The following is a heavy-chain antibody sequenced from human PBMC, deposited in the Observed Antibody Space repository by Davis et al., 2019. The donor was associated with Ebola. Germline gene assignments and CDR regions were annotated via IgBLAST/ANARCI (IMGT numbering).Heavy chain of an antibody. CDR2: TSYDGSNE. D-gene: IGHD3-9*01. CDR3: ARGGRWYDIMTEASLMDV. Sequence: GESLKISCAASGFTFSSYDMHWVRQAPGKGLEWVAVTSYDGSNENYADSVKGRFTISRDNAENSLFLQMDSLRAEDAAVYYCARGGRWYDIMTEASLMDVWGKGTTVVVSS. V-gene: IGHV3-30*03. J-gene: IGHJ6*04. CDR1: GFTFSSYD.